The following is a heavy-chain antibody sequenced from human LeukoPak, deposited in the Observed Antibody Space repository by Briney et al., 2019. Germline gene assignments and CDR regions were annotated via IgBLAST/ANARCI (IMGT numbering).Heavy chain of an antibody. V-gene: IGHV1-69*13. CDR2: VIPIFGTA. J-gene: IGHJ4*02. CDR3: ARGSTYYDILTGSLDY. Sequence: SVKVSRKASGGTFSSYAISWVRQAPGQGLEWMGGVIPIFGTANYAQKFQGRVTITADESTSTAYMELSSLRSEDTAVYYCARGSTYYDILTGSLDYWGQGTLVTVSS. D-gene: IGHD3-9*01. CDR1: GGTFSSYA.